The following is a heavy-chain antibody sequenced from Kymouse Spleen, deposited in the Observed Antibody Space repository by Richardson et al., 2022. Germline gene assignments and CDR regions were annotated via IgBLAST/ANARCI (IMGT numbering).Heavy chain of an antibody. J-gene: IGHJ4*02. D-gene: IGHD6-6*01. V-gene: IGHV3-72*01. CDR1: GFTFSDHY. CDR3: ARSSIAARSFDY. Sequence: EVQLVESGGGLVQPGGSLRLSCAASGFTFSDHYMDWVRQAPGKGLEWVGRTRNKANSYTTEYAASVKGRFTISRDDSKNSLYLQMNSLKTEDTAVYYCARSSIAARSFDYWGQGTLVTVSS. CDR2: TRNKANSYTT.